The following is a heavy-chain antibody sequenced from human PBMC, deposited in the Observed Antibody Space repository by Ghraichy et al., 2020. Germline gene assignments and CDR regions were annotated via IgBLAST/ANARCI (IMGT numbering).Heavy chain of an antibody. J-gene: IGHJ4*02. D-gene: IGHD1-26*01. CDR3: AKARIVGAAVYDF. V-gene: IGHV3-23*01. Sequence: GGSLRLSCAASEFIFSDYAMSWVRQAPGKGLEWVSTMGSGGYTDYPDSVKGRFIISRDNSKNTLYLQMNSLRTEDTAIYYCAKARIVGAAVYDFWGRGTLVTVSS. CDR2: MGSGGYT. CDR1: EFIFSDYA.